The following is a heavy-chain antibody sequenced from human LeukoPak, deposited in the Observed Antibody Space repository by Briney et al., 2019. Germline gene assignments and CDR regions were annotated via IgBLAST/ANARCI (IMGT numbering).Heavy chain of an antibody. V-gene: IGHV4-34*01. CDR3: ARRYDSTLYYYYYMDV. CDR1: GGSFSAYY. CDR2: INHSGST. D-gene: IGHD3-22*01. J-gene: IGHJ6*03. Sequence: SETLSLTCAVYGGSFSAYYWSWIRQPPGKGLEWIGQINHSGSTNYNPSLKSRVTISVDTSKNQFSLKLSSVTAADTAVYYCARRYDSTLYYYYYMDVWGKGTTVTVSS.